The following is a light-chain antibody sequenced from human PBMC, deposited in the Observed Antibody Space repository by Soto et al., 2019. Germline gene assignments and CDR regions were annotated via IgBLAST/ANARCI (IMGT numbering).Light chain of an antibody. J-gene: IGLJ2*01. CDR1: SGSIASNY. Sequence: NFMLTQPHSVSASPGKTVTISCTGSSGSIASNYVQWYQQRPGSAPTTVIYEDNQRPSGVPDRFSGSIDSSSNSASLTISGLKTEDEADYYCQSYDSSNQRVFGGGTKLTVL. CDR3: QSYDSSNQRV. CDR2: EDN. V-gene: IGLV6-57*02.